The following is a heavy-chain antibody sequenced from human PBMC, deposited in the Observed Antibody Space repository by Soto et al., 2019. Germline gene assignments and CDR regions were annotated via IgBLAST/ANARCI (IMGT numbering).Heavy chain of an antibody. V-gene: IGHV1-2*02. CDR1: GYTFTGYY. CDR2: INPNSGGT. CDR3: ARGGSSSLDY. D-gene: IGHD6-6*01. J-gene: IGHJ4*02. Sequence: QVQLVQSGAEVKKPGASVKVSCKASGYTFTGYYMHWVRHAPGQGPEWMGWINPNSGGTTYAQKFQGRVTVTRDTSISTAYMELSILRSDDTAVYYCARGGSSSLDYWGQVTLVTVSS.